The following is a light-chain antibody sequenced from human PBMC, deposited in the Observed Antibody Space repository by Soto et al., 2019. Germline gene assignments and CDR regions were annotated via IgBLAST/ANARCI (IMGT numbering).Light chain of an antibody. CDR2: EVS. V-gene: IGLV2-14*01. Sequence: QSALTQPASVSGSPGQSITISCTGTSSDVGGYNYVSWYQQRPGKAPKLMIYEVSNRPSGVSNRFSGSKSGNTASLTISGLQAEDEADYYCSSYTSSSTPYVFGTGTKLTVL. CDR3: SSYTSSSTPYV. J-gene: IGLJ1*01. CDR1: SSDVGGYNY.